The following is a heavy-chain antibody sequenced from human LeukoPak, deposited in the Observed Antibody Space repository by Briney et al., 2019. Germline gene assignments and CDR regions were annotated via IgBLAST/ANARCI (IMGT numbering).Heavy chain of an antibody. V-gene: IGHV4-39*07. CDR1: GGAINRRNYY. Sequence: SETLSLTCTVVGGAINRRNYYWGWIRQSPGKGLEWIGSTYYSGSVNNNPSLQSRVTISVDTSRNQFSLKLSSVTAADTAVYYCARDSRSRRGGDAFDIWGQGTMVTVSS. J-gene: IGHJ3*02. D-gene: IGHD2-2*01. CDR3: ARDSRSRRGGDAFDI. CDR2: TYYSGSV.